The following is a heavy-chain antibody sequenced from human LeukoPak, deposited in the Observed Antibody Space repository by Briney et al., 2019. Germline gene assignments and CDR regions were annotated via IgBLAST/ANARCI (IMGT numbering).Heavy chain of an antibody. D-gene: IGHD3-22*01. CDR2: IYYSGST. J-gene: IGHJ4*02. Sequence: SETLSLTRTVSGGSISSSSYYWGWIRQPPGKGLEWIGSIYYSGSTYYNPSLKSRVTISVDTSKNQFSLKLTSVTAADTAVYYCARQGDSNGYSTLDYWGPGTLVTVSS. CDR1: GGSISSSSYY. V-gene: IGHV4-39*01. CDR3: ARQGDSNGYSTLDY.